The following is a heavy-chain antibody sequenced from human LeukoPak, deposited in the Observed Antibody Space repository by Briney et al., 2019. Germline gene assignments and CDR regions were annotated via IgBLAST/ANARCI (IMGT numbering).Heavy chain of an antibody. CDR2: VSGSGRNT. D-gene: IGHD5-12*01. CDR1: GFTFSNYA. V-gene: IGHV3-23*01. J-gene: IGHJ4*02. CDR3: AKDQVATTRKAVDY. Sequence: GGSLRLSCAGSGFTFSNYAMTWVRQAPGKGLEWVSSVSGSGRNTFYPDSVKGRFTISRDNSKNTLYLQMNSLRAEDTALYYCAKDQVATTRKAVDYWGQGTLVTVSS.